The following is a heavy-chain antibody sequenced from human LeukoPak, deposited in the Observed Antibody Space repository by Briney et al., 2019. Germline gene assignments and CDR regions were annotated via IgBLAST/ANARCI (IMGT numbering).Heavy chain of an antibody. CDR1: GLTFSSYA. Sequence: QAGGSLRLSCAASGLTFSSYAMSWVRQAPGKGLEWVSAISGSGGSTYYADSVKGRFTISRDNSKNTLYLQMNSLRAEDTAVYYCARGYYDSSGYYYHAFDIWGQGTMVTVSS. CDR2: ISGSGGST. V-gene: IGHV3-23*01. D-gene: IGHD3-22*01. J-gene: IGHJ3*02. CDR3: ARGYYDSSGYYYHAFDI.